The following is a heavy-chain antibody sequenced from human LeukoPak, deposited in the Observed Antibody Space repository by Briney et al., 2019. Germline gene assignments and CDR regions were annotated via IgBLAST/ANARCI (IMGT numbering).Heavy chain of an antibody. CDR2: ISSSSYI. D-gene: IGHD2-2*01. J-gene: IGHJ4*02. Sequence: GGSLRLSCAASGFTFSSYSMNWVRQAPGKGLEWVSSISSSSYIYYADSVKGRFTISRDNAKNSLYLQMNSLRAEDTAVYYCARDKYQYYFDYWGQGTLVTVSS. CDR3: ARDKYQYYFDY. V-gene: IGHV3-21*04. CDR1: GFTFSSYS.